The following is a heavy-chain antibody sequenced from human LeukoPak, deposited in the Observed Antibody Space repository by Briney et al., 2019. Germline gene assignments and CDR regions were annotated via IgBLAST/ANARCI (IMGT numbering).Heavy chain of an antibody. Sequence: SETLSLTSTVPVGSIRSYYWSWIRQPPGRGLEWIGYIYCSGSTNYNPYLKSRVTISVDTSKNQFSLKLSSVTAADTAVYYCASGPGDYEFYWGQGTRVTV. CDR1: VGSIRSYY. CDR3: ASGPGDYEFY. V-gene: IGHV4-59*08. J-gene: IGHJ4*02. CDR2: IYCSGST. D-gene: IGHD4-17*01.